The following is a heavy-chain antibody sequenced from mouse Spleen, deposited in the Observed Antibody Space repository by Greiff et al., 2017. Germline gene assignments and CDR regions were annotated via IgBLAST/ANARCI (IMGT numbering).Heavy chain of an antibody. CDR1: GFTFTDYG. J-gene: IGHJ2*01. CDR3: GKLRGGDY. V-gene: IGHV5-17*01. CDR2: IRSGSSSI. Sequence: EVQLVESGGGLVKPGGSLKLSCAASGFTFTDYGMHWVRQAPGQGLEWVAYIRSGSSSIYYADTVTGRVTISKDNAKNTMFLQMTSLRAEDTAMYYSGKLRGGDYWGQGTTLTVSS. D-gene: IGHD2-4*01.